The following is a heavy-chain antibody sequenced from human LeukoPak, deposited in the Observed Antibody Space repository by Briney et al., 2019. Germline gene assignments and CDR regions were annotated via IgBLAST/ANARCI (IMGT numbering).Heavy chain of an antibody. CDR1: GYTFIDYG. J-gene: IGHJ6*02. V-gene: IGHV1-18*01. Sequence: GASVTVSCMPSGYTFIDYGIIWVGQAPGQGVEGMGWISGYNGNTDYTQKYQDRVTMTTDTSTSTAYMELRSLTSDDTAVYYCARGDDTTGYYWRVDVWGQGTPVTVSS. CDR3: ARGDDTTGYYWRVDV. D-gene: IGHD3-22*01. CDR2: ISGYNGNT.